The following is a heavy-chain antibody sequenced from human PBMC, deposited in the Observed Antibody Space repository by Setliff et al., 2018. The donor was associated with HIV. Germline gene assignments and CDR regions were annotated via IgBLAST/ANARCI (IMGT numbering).Heavy chain of an antibody. CDR1: GFTFSSYA. J-gene: IGHJ4*02. CDR3: WGVYARLWGDRGFDY. Sequence: PGGSLRLSCAASGFTFSSYAMHWVRQAPGKGLEWVAVISFDGSNKYYADSVKGRLTISRDNAKNSLYLQMNSLRAEDTAVYYCWGVYARLWGDRGFDYWGQGTLVTVS. CDR2: ISFDGSNK. V-gene: IGHV3-30*04. D-gene: IGHD2-8*01.